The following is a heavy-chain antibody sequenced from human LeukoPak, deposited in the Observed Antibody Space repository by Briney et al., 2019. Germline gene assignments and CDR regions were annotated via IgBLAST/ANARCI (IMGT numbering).Heavy chain of an antibody. Sequence: SETLSLTCTVSGGSISSYYWSWIRQPPGKGLEWIGYIYYSGSTNYNPSLKSRVTISVDTSKNQFSLKLSSVTAADTAVYYCARDRYCSSTSRPDYYYYYMDVWGKGTTVTVSS. CDR2: IYYSGST. CDR1: GGSISSYY. D-gene: IGHD2-2*01. V-gene: IGHV4-59*01. J-gene: IGHJ6*03. CDR3: ARDRYCSSTSRPDYYYYYMDV.